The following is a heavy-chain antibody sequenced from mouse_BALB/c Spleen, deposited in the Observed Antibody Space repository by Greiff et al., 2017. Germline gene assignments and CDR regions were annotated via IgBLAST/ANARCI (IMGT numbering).Heavy chain of an antibody. CDR1: GFTFSSFG. CDR2: ISSGSSTI. Sequence: EVKVVESGGGLVQPGGSRKLSCAASGFTFSSFGMHWVRQAPEKGLEWVAYISSGSSTIYYADTVKGRFTISRDNPKNTLFLQMTSLRSEDTAMYYCARSPLGSSSWFAYWGQGTLVTVSA. D-gene: IGHD1-1*01. CDR3: ARSPLGSSSWFAY. V-gene: IGHV5-17*02. J-gene: IGHJ3*01.